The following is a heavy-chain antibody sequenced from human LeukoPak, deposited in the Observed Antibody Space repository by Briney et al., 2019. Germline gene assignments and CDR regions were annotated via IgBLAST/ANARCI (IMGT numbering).Heavy chain of an antibody. CDR2: IYPGDSDT. D-gene: IGHD6-6*01. CDR1: GYTFSNYW. CDR3: ARVPYSISSMDY. V-gene: IGHV5-51*01. Sequence: GEPLKISCKSSGYTFSNYWIGWVRQMPGKGLEWMGIIYPGDSDTRYSPSFEGQVSISADKSISTAYLQWSSLKASDTAMYYCARVPYSISSMDYWAQGTLVTVSS. J-gene: IGHJ4*02.